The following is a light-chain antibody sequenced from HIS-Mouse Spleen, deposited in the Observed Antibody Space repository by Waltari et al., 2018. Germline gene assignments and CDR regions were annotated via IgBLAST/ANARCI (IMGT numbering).Light chain of an antibody. CDR3: AAWDDSLSGPV. CDR1: SSNIGSNY. CDR2: RNN. V-gene: IGLV1-47*01. J-gene: IGLJ3*02. Sequence: QSVLTQPPSASGTPGQRVTISCSGSSSNIGSNYVYWYQQLPGTAPKLLIYRNNLRPSGVPDRFSGSKSGPSASLAISGLRSEDEADYYCAAWDDSLSGPVFGGGTKLTVL.